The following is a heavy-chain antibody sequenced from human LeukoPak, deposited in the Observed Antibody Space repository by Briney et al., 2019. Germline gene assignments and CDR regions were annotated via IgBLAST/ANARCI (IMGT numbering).Heavy chain of an antibody. V-gene: IGHV1-2*02. Sequence: ASVKVSCKASGYTFTGYYKHWVRQAPGQGLEWMGWINPNSGGTNYAQKFQGRVTMTRDTSISTAYMELSRLRSDDTAVYYCARDICSSTSCYSYYYHGMDVWGQGTTVTVSS. CDR3: ARDICSSTSCYSYYYHGMDV. D-gene: IGHD2-2*01. CDR1: GYTFTGYY. CDR2: INPNSGGT. J-gene: IGHJ6*02.